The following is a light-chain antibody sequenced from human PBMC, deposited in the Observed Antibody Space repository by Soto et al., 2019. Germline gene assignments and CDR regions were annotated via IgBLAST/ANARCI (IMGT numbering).Light chain of an antibody. CDR1: SNDVGGYDY. J-gene: IGLJ2*01. CDR2: EVT. Sequence: QSALTQPASVSGSPGLSITISCTGTSNDVGGYDYVSWYRQYPDRAPRLLIYEVTNQPSGISDRFSGSRSGNTASLTISGLQADDEADYYCATYTVTGTLIFGGGTKLTVL. V-gene: IGLV2-14*01. CDR3: ATYTVTGTLI.